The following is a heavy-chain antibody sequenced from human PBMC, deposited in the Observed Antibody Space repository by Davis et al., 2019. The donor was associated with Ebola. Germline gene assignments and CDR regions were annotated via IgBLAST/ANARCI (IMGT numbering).Heavy chain of an antibody. CDR3: GRGPYGLDV. Sequence: PSETLSLTCAVSGGSISNDHWWTCVRQPSGKGLQWIGEIDHGGTTNYDPSLKSRVTISLDKSKNQFSLKLTSVTAADTAVYYCGRGPYGLDVWGQGTTVTVSS. CDR2: IDHGGTT. V-gene: IGHV4-4*02. J-gene: IGHJ6*02. CDR1: GGSISNDHW.